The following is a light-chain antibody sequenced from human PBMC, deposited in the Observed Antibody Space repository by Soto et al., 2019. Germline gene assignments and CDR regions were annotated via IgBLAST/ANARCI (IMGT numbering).Light chain of an antibody. Sequence: DIQMTQSPSAMSASVGDRVTITCRASQGINHYLAWFQVKPGKVPKRLIYGASSLQRGVPSRFSGSGSGSEFTLTISSLQPEDSAGYYCLRHNSYPLTVGGGTKVELK. J-gene: IGKJ4*01. CDR3: LRHNSYPLT. CDR1: QGINHY. V-gene: IGKV1-17*03. CDR2: GAS.